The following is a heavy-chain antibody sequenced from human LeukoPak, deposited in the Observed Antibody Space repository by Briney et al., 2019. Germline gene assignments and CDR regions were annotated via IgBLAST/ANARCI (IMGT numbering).Heavy chain of an antibody. CDR1: GYTFTSYD. D-gene: IGHD3-10*01. V-gene: IGHV1-8*03. Sequence: GASVKVSCKASGYTFTSYDINWVRQATGQGLEWMGWMNPNSGNTGYAQKFQGRVTITRNTSISTAYMELSSLRSEDTAVYYCARVARFMGGSGSYLVYWGQGTLVTVSS. CDR2: MNPNSGNT. J-gene: IGHJ4*02. CDR3: ARVARFMGGSGSYLVY.